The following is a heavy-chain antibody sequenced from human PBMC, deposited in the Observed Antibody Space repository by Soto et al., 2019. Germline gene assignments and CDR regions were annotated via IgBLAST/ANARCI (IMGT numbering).Heavy chain of an antibody. V-gene: IGHV1-69*06. J-gene: IGHJ5*02. CDR1: GGTFSSYA. D-gene: IGHD3-9*01. Sequence: ASVKVACKASGGTFSSYAISWVLQAPGQGLEWMGGIIPIFGTANYAQKFQGRVTITADKSTSTAYMELSSLRSEDTAVYYCASGYYDILTGYYILTRFDPWGQGTLVTVSS. CDR3: ASGYYDILTGYYILTRFDP. CDR2: IIPIFGTA.